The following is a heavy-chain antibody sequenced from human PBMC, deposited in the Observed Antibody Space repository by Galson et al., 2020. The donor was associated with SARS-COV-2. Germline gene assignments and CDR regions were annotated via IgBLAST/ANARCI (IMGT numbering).Heavy chain of an antibody. CDR1: GYTFTSYW. Sequence: GESLKISCEGSGYTFTSYWIGWVRQMPGKGLEWMGNIFPSDSDTRYSPSFEGQVTISVDKSINTAYLQWSSLKASDTATYYCARQDTRSLSLWGQGTLVTVSS. D-gene: IGHD2-2*01. CDR2: IFPSDSDT. J-gene: IGHJ4*02. CDR3: ARQDTRSLSL. V-gene: IGHV5-51*01.